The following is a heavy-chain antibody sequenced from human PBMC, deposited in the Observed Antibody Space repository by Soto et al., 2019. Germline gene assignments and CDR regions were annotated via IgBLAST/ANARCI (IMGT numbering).Heavy chain of an antibody. CDR1: GYTLTSYY. D-gene: IGHD2-2*01. CDR2: INPSGGIT. V-gene: IGHV1-46*01. CDR3: ARGISTTRYYYYYGMDV. Sequence: QVQLVQSGAEVKKPGASVKVSCKASGYTLTSYYLHWVRQAPGQGHEWMGIINPSGGITNDAQKFQDRVTMTSDTSTSTVYMELSSLRSEDTAVYYCARGISTTRYYYYYGMDVWGQGTTVTVSS. J-gene: IGHJ6*02.